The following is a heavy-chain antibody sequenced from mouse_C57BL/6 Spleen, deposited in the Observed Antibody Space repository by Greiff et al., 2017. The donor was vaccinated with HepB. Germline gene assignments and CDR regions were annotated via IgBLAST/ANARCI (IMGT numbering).Heavy chain of an antibody. CDR3: ARWGGKYYGSTLFAY. CDR2: IDPSDSYT. J-gene: IGHJ3*01. Sequence: VQLQQPGAELVMPGASVKLSCKASGYTFTSYWMHWVKQRPGQGLEWIGEIDPSDSYTNYNQKFKGKSTLTVDKSSSTAYMQLSSLTSEDSAVYYCARWGGKYYGSTLFAYWGQGTLVTVSA. D-gene: IGHD1-1*01. CDR1: GYTFTSYW. V-gene: IGHV1-69*01.